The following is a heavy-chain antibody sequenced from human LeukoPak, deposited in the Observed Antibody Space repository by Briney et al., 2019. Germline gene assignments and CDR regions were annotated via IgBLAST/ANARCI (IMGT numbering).Heavy chain of an antibody. CDR1: GFTFSTCD. Sequence: GGSLRLSCAASGFTFSTCDMHWVRQATGKGLEWVSGIGARGDTYYSGSVKGRFTISRENAKNSLYLQMNSLRAGDTALYYCARGAREGFDPWGQGTLVTVSS. J-gene: IGHJ5*02. CDR2: IGARGDT. V-gene: IGHV3-13*01. CDR3: ARGAREGFDP.